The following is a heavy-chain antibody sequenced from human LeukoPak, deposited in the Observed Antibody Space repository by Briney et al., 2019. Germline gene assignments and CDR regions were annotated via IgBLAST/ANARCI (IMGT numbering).Heavy chain of an antibody. CDR3: ARGRCSGGSCYSAPYYYGMDV. Sequence: GSLRLACVGSGCGFSTFAVSWVRQPPGKGLEWIGEINHSGSTNYNPSLKSRVTISVDTSKNQFSLKLSSVTAADTAVYYCARGRCSGGSCYSAPYYYGMDVWGQGTTVTVSS. CDR1: GCGFSTFA. D-gene: IGHD2-15*01. V-gene: IGHV4-34*01. J-gene: IGHJ6*02. CDR2: INHSGST.